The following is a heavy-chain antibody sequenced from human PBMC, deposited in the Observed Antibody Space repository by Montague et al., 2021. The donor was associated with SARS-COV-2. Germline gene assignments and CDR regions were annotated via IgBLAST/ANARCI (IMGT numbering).Heavy chain of an antibody. CDR2: ISGSGGT. Sequence: SLRLSCAASGFTFNTYGMSWVRQAPGQGLELVSCISGSGGTYYAGSVKGRFAISRDTSNNTLYLQMNSLRAEDTAIYYCAKQRGTITTTFDYWGQGSLVTVSS. D-gene: IGHD1-1*01. CDR3: AKQRGTITTTFDY. V-gene: IGHV3-23*01. CDR1: GFTFNTYG. J-gene: IGHJ4*02.